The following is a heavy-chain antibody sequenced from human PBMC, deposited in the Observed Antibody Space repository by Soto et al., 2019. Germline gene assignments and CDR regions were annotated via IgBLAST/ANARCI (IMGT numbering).Heavy chain of an antibody. CDR1: GGTFSSYA. V-gene: IGHV1-69*13. CDR3: ATKNPISGPYYFDY. J-gene: IGHJ4*02. D-gene: IGHD6-19*01. CDR2: IIPIFGTA. Sequence: SGKVSCKASGGTFSSYAMSWVRQAPGQGLEWMGGIIPIFGTANYAQKFQGRVTITADESTSTAYMELSSLRSEDTAVYYCATKNPISGPYYFDYWGQGTLVTVSS.